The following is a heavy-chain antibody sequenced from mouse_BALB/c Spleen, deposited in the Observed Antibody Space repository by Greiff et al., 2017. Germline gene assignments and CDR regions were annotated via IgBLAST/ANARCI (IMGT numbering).Heavy chain of an antibody. Sequence: DVKLVESGGGLVQPGGSLRLSCATSGFTFTDYYMSWVRQPPGKALEWLGFIRNKANGYTTEYSASVKGRFTISRDNSQSILYLHMNTLRAEDSATYFCARDIDKRGGYGYSFDDGGEGTTLTVSS. CDR1: GFTFTDYY. CDR3: ARDIDKRGGYGYSFDD. V-gene: IGHV7-3*02. J-gene: IGHJ2*01. CDR2: IRNKANGYTT. D-gene: IGHD1-2*01.